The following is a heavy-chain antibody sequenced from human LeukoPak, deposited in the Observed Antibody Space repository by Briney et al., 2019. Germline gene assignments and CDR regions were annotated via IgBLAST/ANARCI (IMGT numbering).Heavy chain of an antibody. CDR2: INPNSGGT. Sequence: ASVKVSCKASGYTFTGYYMHWVRQAPGQGLEWMGWINPNSGGTNYAQKFQGRVTMTRDTSISTAYMELSRLRSDDTAVYYCARAGIVVVESYYCYGMDVWGQGTTVTVSS. V-gene: IGHV1-2*02. CDR3: ARAGIVVVESYYCYGMDV. CDR1: GYTFTGYY. D-gene: IGHD3-22*01. J-gene: IGHJ6*02.